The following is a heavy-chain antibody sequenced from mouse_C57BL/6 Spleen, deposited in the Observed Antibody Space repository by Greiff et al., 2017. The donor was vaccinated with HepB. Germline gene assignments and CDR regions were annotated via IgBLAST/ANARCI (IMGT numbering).Heavy chain of an antibody. V-gene: IGHV1-22*01. CDR3: AFLITTVVARRYFDV. Sequence: EVQLQQSGPELVKPGASVKMSCKASGYTFTDYNMHWVKQSHGKSLEWIGYINPNNGGTSYNQKFKGKATLTVNKSSSTAYMELRSLTSEDSAVYYCAFLITTVVARRYFDVWGTGTTVTVSS. CDR2: INPNNGGT. D-gene: IGHD1-1*01. J-gene: IGHJ1*03. CDR1: GYTFTDYN.